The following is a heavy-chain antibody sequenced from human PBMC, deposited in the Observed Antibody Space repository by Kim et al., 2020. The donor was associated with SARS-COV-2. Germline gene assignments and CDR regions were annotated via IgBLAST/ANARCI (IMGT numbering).Heavy chain of an antibody. V-gene: IGHV3-74*01. D-gene: IGHD2-2*01. J-gene: IGHJ6*02. CDR1: GFTFSDYW. CDR2: ISNIESST. CDR3: CGVPSDVYYYGMDL. Sequence: GGSLRLSCAVSGFTFSDYWMHWVRQAPGKGLVWVSRISNIESSTSYADSVKGRFTISRDNAKNTLYLQMNSLRAADTAVDYCCGVPSDVYYYGMDLLGQG.